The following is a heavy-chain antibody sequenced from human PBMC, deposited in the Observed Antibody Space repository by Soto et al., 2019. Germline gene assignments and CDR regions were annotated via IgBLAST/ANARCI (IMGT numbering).Heavy chain of an antibody. J-gene: IGHJ4*02. CDR3: ARDGRGLGKLSLFDY. Sequence: PGGSLRLSCAASGFTVNSDYMNWIRQTPGKGPEWVAFIYNGESTHYADSVKGRFTISSDRSKNTLYLQMNSLRIEDTAVYYCARDGRGLGKLSLFDYWGQGT. CDR2: IYNGEST. V-gene: IGHV3-53*01. D-gene: IGHD3-16*01. CDR1: GFTVNSDY.